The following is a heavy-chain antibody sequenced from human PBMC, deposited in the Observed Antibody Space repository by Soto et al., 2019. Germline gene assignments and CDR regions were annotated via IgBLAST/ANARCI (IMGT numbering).Heavy chain of an antibody. CDR1: DGSISSGGYY. Sequence: QVQLQESGPGLVKPSQTLSLTCTVSDGSISSGGYYWIWIRQHPGKGLEWIGYIYYSGSTYYNPSLNSRLTISVDTSKNQFSLKLRSVTAADTAVYYCARVGYSYGSGSYPYPNLFDPWGQGTLVTVSS. CDR2: IYYSGST. V-gene: IGHV4-31*03. CDR3: ARVGYSYGSGSYPYPNLFDP. J-gene: IGHJ5*02. D-gene: IGHD3-10*01.